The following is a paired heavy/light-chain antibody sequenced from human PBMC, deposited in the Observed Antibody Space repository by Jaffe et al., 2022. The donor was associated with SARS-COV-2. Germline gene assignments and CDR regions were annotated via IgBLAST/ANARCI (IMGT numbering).Light chain of an antibody. CDR3: SSYTTRSWV. V-gene: IGLV2-14*01. CDR2: EVN. Sequence: QSALTQPASVSGSPGQSITISCTGTSSDVGGYNYVSWYQQHPGKAPKLMIFEVNNRPSGVPDRFSGSKSGNTASLTISGLQADDEADYYCSSYTTRSWVFGGGTKLTVL. CDR1: SSDVGGYNY. J-gene: IGLJ3*02.
Heavy chain of an antibody. J-gene: IGHJ3*02. V-gene: IGHV3-23*01. D-gene: IGHD3-22*01. CDR2: ISGAGGST. CDR3: AQEHYYDSSGYYAPPAYAFDI. CDR1: GFTFSSYA. Sequence: EVRLLESGGGLVQPGGSLRLSCAASGFTFSSYAMSWVRQASGKGLEWVSGISGAGGSTNYADSVKGRFTISRDNSKNTLYLQMNSLRAEDTAVYYCAQEHYYDSSGYYAPPAYAFDIWGHGTMVTVSS.